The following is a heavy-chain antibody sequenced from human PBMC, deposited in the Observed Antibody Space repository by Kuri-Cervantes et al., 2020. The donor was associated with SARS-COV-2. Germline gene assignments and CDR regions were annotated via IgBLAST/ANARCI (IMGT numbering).Heavy chain of an antibody. J-gene: IGHJ3*02. V-gene: IGHV1-45*02. Sequence: SVKVSCKASGYSFASYDINWVRQAPGQALEWMGWITSFNGNTEYAQKVLDRVTITTDRSINTAYMELSSLRSEDTAMYYCATQRCSNGVCYSNEAFDIWGQGTMVTVSS. CDR3: ATQRCSNGVCYSNEAFDI. D-gene: IGHD2-8*01. CDR1: GYSFASYD. CDR2: ITSFNGNT.